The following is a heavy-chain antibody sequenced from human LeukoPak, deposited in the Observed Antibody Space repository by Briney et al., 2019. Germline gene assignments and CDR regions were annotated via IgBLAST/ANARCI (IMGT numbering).Heavy chain of an antibody. D-gene: IGHD6-6*01. CDR3: AKGSAAARPYYFDS. CDR1: GFTFSSYA. Sequence: GGSLRLSCVASGFTFSSYAMSWVRQAPGKGLEWVSAITNNGGDTYHADSVKGRFTISRDNSKTTLYLQMDCLRPEDAALYFCAKGSAAARPYYFDSWGQGTLVTVSS. V-gene: IGHV3-23*01. J-gene: IGHJ4*02. CDR2: ITNNGGDT.